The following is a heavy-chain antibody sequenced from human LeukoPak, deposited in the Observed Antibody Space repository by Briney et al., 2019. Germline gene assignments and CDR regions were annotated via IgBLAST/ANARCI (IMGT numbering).Heavy chain of an antibody. Sequence: GGSLRLSCAASGFTFSSYCMSWARQAPGKGLEWVANIKQDGSEEYYVDSVKGRFTISRDNSKNTLYLQMNSLRAEDTAVYYCASQRRVDLGFAFNLWGQGTMVTVSS. CDR2: IKQDGSEE. J-gene: IGHJ3*01. CDR3: ASQRRVDLGFAFNL. V-gene: IGHV3-7*05. CDR1: GFTFSSYC. D-gene: IGHD2-2*01.